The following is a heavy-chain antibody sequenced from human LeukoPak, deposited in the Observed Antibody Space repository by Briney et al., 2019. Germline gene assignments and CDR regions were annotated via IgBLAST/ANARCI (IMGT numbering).Heavy chain of an antibody. J-gene: IGHJ4*02. V-gene: IGHV3-21*01. CDR1: GFTFSSYS. CDR3: ARTYYYDSSGYYYAYFDY. Sequence: GVSLRLSCAASGFTFSSYSMNWVRQAPGKGLEWVSSISSSSSYIYYADSVKGRFTISRDNAKNSLYLQMNSLRAEDTAVYYCARTYYYDSSGYYYAYFDYWGQGTLVTVSS. CDR2: ISSSSSYI. D-gene: IGHD3-22*01.